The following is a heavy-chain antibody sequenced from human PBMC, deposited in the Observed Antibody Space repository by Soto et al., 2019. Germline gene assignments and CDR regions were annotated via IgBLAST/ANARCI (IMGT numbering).Heavy chain of an antibody. CDR1: GYTFTTYV. D-gene: IGHD3-10*01. CDR3: AREVVRGVQFDY. J-gene: IGHJ4*02. Sequence: QVQLVQSGAEVKKPGASVKVSCKTSGYTFTTYVIHWVRQAPGQRLEGMAWVNADSGITKSSLEFRDRGTFTRDTSTNTDYMEKASLIFEDTAIYYCAREVVRGVQFDYWGQGTLVTVSS. CDR2: VNADSGIT. V-gene: IGHV1-3*01.